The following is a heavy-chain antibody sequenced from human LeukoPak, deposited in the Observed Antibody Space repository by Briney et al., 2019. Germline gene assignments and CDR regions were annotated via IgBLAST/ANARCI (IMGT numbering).Heavy chain of an antibody. D-gene: IGHD1-1*01. Sequence: GESLKISCKGSGYSFTNYWIGWVRQMPGKGLEWMGIIYPGDSDTRYSPSFQGQVTISVDKSISTAYLQWSSLKASDTAMYYCATLSHVQLERLYNWFDPWGQGTLVTVSS. V-gene: IGHV5-51*01. CDR1: GYSFTNYW. CDR2: IYPGDSDT. J-gene: IGHJ5*02. CDR3: ATLSHVQLERLYNWFDP.